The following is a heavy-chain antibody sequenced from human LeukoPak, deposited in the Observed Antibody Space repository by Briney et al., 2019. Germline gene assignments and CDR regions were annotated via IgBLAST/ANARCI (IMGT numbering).Heavy chain of an antibody. D-gene: IGHD2-15*01. CDR3: ARMKGYCSGGSCYKAGNWFDP. V-gene: IGHV1-8*03. CDR1: GGTFSSYA. J-gene: IGHJ5*02. Sequence: ASVKVSCKASGGTFSSYAISWVRQATGQGLEWMGWMNPNSGNTGYAQKFQGRVTITRNTSISTAYMELSSLRSEDTAVYYCARMKGYCSGGSCYKAGNWFDPWGQGTLVTASS. CDR2: MNPNSGNT.